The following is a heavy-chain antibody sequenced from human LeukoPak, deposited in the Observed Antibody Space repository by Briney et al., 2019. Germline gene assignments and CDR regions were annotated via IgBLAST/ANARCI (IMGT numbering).Heavy chain of an antibody. CDR1: GFIFDDYG. J-gene: IGHJ4*02. Sequence: GGSLRLSCVASGFIFDDYGMSWVRQAPGKGLEWISGINRNGDSIAYADSVKGRFTISRDNAKNSLYLQMNSPRAEDTALYYCTRSSTEADWGQGTRVTVSS. D-gene: IGHD6-19*01. CDR2: INRNGDSI. V-gene: IGHV3-20*04. CDR3: TRSSTEAD.